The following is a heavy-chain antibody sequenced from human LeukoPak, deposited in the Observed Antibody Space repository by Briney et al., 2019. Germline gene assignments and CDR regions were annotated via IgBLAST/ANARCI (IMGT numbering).Heavy chain of an antibody. V-gene: IGHV3-21*01. J-gene: IGHJ4*02. CDR1: GFTFSSYS. CDR2: ISSSSSYI. Sequence: GGSLRLCCAASGFTFSSYSMNWVRQAPGKGLEWVSSISSSSSYIYYADSVKGRFTISRDNAKNSLYLQMNSLRAEDTAVYYCARAPDIVVVPALFDYWGQGTLVTVSS. CDR3: ARAPDIVVVPALFDY. D-gene: IGHD2-2*01.